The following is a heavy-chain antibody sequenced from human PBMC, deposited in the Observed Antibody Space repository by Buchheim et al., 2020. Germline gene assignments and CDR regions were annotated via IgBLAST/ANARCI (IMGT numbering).Heavy chain of an antibody. Sequence: QVQLVQSGAEVKKPGASVKVSCKASGYTFTGYYMHWVRQAPGQGLEWMGRINPNSGGTNYAQKFQGRVTMTRDTSISTAYMGLSRLRSDDTAVYYCARDLGEVLWFKFYYYYYGMDVWGQGTT. J-gene: IGHJ6*02. D-gene: IGHD3-10*01. CDR3: ARDLGEVLWFKFYYYYYGMDV. CDR1: GYTFTGYY. CDR2: INPNSGGT. V-gene: IGHV1-2*06.